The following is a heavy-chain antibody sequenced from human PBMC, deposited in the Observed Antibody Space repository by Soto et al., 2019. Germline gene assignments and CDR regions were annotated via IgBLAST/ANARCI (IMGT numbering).Heavy chain of an antibody. CDR3: TRDEYYYDSSGYLYYFDY. J-gene: IGHJ4*02. Sequence: GGSLRLSCAASGFTFSGSAMHWVRQASGKGLEWVGRIRSKANSYATAYAASVKGRFTISRDDSKNTAYLQMNSLKTEDTAVYYCTRDEYYYDSSGYLYYFDYWGQGTLVTVLL. D-gene: IGHD3-22*01. CDR1: GFTFSGSA. CDR2: IRSKANSYAT. V-gene: IGHV3-73*01.